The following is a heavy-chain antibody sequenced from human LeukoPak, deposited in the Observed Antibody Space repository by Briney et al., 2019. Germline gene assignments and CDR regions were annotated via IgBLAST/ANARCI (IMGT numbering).Heavy chain of an antibody. CDR3: AXXXXXXXXCSSVDTAMEYYFDY. CDR2: INHSGST. V-gene: IGHV4-34*01. J-gene: IGHJ4*02. Sequence: SETLSLTCAVYGGSFSGYYWSWIRQPPGKGLEWIGEINHSGSTNYNPSLKSRVTISVDTSKNQFSLKLSSVTAADTAVYYCAXXXXXXXXCSSVDTAMEYYFDYWGQGTLVTVSS. D-gene: IGHD5-18*01. CDR1: GGSFSGYY.